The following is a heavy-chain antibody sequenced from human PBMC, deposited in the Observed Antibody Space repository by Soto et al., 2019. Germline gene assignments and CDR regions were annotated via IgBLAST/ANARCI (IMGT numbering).Heavy chain of an antibody. J-gene: IGHJ4*02. CDR3: ARDRVSDDFWRGYTPYYCDY. CDR2: IIPIFGTA. V-gene: IGHV1-69*06. CDR1: GGTFSSYA. D-gene: IGHD3-3*01. Sequence: QVQLVQSGAEVKKPGSSVKVSCKASGGTFSSYAISWVRQSPGQGLEWMGGIIPIFGTANYAQKFQGRVTITADKSTSTAYMELSSLRSEDTAVYYCARDRVSDDFWRGYTPYYCDYWGQGTLVTVSS.